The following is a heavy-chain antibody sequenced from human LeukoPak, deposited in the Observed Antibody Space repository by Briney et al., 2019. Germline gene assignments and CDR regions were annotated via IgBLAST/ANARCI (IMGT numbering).Heavy chain of an antibody. V-gene: IGHV3-64*01. CDR2: ISSNGGST. J-gene: IGHJ4*02. CDR3: ARVRAMVRGKAYYFDY. Sequence: GGSLRLSCAASGFTFSSYAMHWVRQAPGKGLEYVSAISSNGGSTYYANSVKGRFTISRDNSKNTLYLQMGSLRAEDMVVYYCARVRAMVRGKAYYFDYWGQGTLVTVSS. CDR1: GFTFSSYA. D-gene: IGHD3-10*01.